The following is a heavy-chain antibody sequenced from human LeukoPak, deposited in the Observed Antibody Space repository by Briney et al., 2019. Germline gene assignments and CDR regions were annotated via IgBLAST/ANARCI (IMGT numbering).Heavy chain of an antibody. J-gene: IGHJ4*02. V-gene: IGHV5-10-1*01. D-gene: IGHD3-22*01. CDR3: ARSVSSGYPDY. CDR2: IDPSDSYT. CDR1: GSIFTTYW. Sequence: GASLQISCKTSGSIFTTYWITWVRQLPGKGLEWMGRIDPSDSYTNYSPSFEGNVTISADNSITTAYLQWSSLKASDTAMYYCARSVSSGYPDYWGQGTLVTVSS.